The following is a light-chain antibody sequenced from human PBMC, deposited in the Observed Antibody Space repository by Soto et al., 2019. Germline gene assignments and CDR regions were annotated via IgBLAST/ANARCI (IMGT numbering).Light chain of an antibody. Sequence: AILMTQPPSSLSASTGHRLTITCLASQGISSYLAWYQQKPGKAPKLLIYAASTLQSGVPSRFSGSGSGTDFTLTISSLQPHDFATYYCQHYNSYSAAFGQGSKVDIK. J-gene: IGKJ1*01. CDR1: QGISSY. V-gene: IGKV1-8*01. CDR2: AAS. CDR3: QHYNSYSAA.